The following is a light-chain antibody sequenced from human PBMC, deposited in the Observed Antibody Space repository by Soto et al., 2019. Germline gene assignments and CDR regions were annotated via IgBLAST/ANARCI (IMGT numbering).Light chain of an antibody. V-gene: IGKV3-20*01. CDR2: GAS. CDR1: QSVSSSY. CDR3: QQYGSSPHT. Sequence: MVLTQAPGPLSLYTGERATLSCRASQSVSSSYLAWYQQKPGRAPRLLIYGASSRATGIPDRFSGSGSGTDFTLTISRLEPEDFAVYYCQQYGSSPHTFGQGTRLEIK. J-gene: IGKJ5*01.